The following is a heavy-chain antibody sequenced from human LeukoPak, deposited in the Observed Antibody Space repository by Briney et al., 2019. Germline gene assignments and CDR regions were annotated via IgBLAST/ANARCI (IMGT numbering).Heavy chain of an antibody. Sequence: PGGSLRLSCAASGFTFSSYAMHWVRQAPGKGLEWVAVISYDGSNKYYADSVKGRFTISRDNSKNTLYLQMNSLRAEDTAVHYCAREYCSSTSCPLFDYWGQGTLVTVSS. CDR3: AREYCSSTSCPLFDY. CDR1: GFTFSSYA. CDR2: ISYDGSNK. J-gene: IGHJ4*02. V-gene: IGHV3-30-3*01. D-gene: IGHD2-2*01.